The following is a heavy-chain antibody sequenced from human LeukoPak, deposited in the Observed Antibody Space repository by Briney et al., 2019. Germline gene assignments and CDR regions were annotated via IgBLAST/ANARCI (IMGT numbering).Heavy chain of an antibody. CDR1: GFTFSTYA. CDR3: VRDPSNSGWAFDY. V-gene: IGHV3-33*01. Sequence: PGRSLRLSCAASGFTFSTYAMPWVRQAPGKGLEWVAMIWYNGKNKHYADSVKGRFTISRDNSKNTLDLQMNSLRADDTAVYYCVRDPSNSGWAFDYWGQGTLVTVSS. J-gene: IGHJ4*02. D-gene: IGHD6-19*01. CDR2: IWYNGKNK.